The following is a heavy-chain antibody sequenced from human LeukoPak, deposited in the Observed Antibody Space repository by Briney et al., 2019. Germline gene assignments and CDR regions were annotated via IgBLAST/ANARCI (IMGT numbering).Heavy chain of an antibody. CDR3: ARVIVGVPAAGGGDY. CDR1: GFTFSSYA. CDR2: ISYDGSNK. D-gene: IGHD2-2*01. Sequence: PGGSLRLSCAASGFTFSSYAMHWVRQAPGKGLEWVAVISYDGSNKYYADSVKGRFTISRDNSKNTLYLQVNSLRAEDTAVYYCARVIVGVPAAGGGDYWGQGTLVTVSS. J-gene: IGHJ4*02. V-gene: IGHV3-30*04.